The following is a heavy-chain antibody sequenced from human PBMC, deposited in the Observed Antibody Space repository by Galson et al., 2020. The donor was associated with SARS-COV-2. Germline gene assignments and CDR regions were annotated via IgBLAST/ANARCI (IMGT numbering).Heavy chain of an antibody. CDR2: INPTGSI. J-gene: IGHJ4*02. Sequence: SETLSLTCAVYGESFNGHYWSWIRQPPGKGLEWIGEINPTGSINYSPSLKSRITISADTSKNQFSLKLTSVTAADTAVYFCARGQRQANKVLMSVSSGAFYFDCWGQGTLVTVSS. CDR3: ARGQRQANKVLMSVSSGAFYFDC. D-gene: IGHD2-8*01. V-gene: IGHV4-34*01. CDR1: GESFNGHY.